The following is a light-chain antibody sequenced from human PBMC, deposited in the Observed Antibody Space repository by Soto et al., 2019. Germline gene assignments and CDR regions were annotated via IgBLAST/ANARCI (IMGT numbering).Light chain of an antibody. CDR2: DAS. J-gene: IGKJ2*01. Sequence: DIQMTQSPSPLSASVGDRVTIACRASQSISSWLAWYQQKPGKAPKLLIYDASSLESGVPSRFSGSGSGTEFTLTISSLQPDDFATYYCQQYDTYSMYTFGPGTKVDI. CDR1: QSISSW. CDR3: QQYDTYSMYT. V-gene: IGKV1-5*01.